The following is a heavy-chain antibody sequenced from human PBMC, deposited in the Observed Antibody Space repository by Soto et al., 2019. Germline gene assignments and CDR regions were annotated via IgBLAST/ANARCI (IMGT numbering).Heavy chain of an antibody. V-gene: IGHV3-74*01. Sequence: EVQLVESGGGSVQPGGSLRLSCVASGITFSGYWMHWVRQVPGKGLVWVARVDSDGSGTSYADSVKGRFTISRDNAKNTLYLQMTILRVEDTAVYYCATVFEHWGQGIPVTVSS. CDR3: ATVFEH. CDR2: VDSDGSGT. J-gene: IGHJ4*02. CDR1: GITFSGYW.